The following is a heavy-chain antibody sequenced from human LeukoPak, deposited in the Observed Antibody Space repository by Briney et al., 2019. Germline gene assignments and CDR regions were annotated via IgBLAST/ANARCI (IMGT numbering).Heavy chain of an antibody. CDR1: GGSISSGGYY. D-gene: IGHD2-2*01. CDR3: ARQYCSSTSCYPNNWFDP. V-gene: IGHV4-31*03. J-gene: IGHJ5*02. CDR2: IYYSGST. Sequence: SETLSLTCTVSGGSISSGGYYWGWIRQHPGKGLEWIGYIYYSGSTYYNPSLKSRVTISVDTSKNQFSLKLSSVTAADTAVYYCARQYCSSTSCYPNNWFDPWGQGTLVTVSS.